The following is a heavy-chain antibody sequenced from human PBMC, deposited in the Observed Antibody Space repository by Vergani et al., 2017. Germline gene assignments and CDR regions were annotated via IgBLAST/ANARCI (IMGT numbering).Heavy chain of an antibody. V-gene: IGHV4-38-2*01. Sequence: QVQLQESGPGLVKPSETLSLTCAVSGFSLDNGYYWDWIRQPPGKGLEWIGIIYRTGRTHFNPSLKSRFTISVATSNNHFSLRLNSLTAADTAVYYCARRSGIVYDIFSGTQYFFDFWGQGTLVTAAS. CDR3: ARRSGIVYDIFSGTQYFFDF. D-gene: IGHD3-9*01. CDR1: GFSLDNGYY. J-gene: IGHJ4*02. CDR2: IYRTGRT.